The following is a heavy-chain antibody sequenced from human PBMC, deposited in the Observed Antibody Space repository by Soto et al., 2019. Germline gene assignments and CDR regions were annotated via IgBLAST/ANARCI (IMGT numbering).Heavy chain of an antibody. D-gene: IGHD3-9*01. CDR2: ISYDGSNK. J-gene: IGHJ6*02. Sequence: GGSLRLSCAASGFTFSSYAMHWVRQAPGKGLEWVAVISYDGSNKYYADSVKGRFTISRDNSKNTLYLQMNSLRAEDTAVYYCAKRTGVRYFDWLLYYYYYVMDVWGQGTTVTVSS. CDR1: GFTFSSYA. V-gene: IGHV3-30-3*02. CDR3: AKRTGVRYFDWLLYYYYYVMDV.